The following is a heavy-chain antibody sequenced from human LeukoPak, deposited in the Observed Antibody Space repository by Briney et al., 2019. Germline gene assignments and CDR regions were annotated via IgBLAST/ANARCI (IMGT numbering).Heavy chain of an antibody. Sequence: PSETLSLTCTVSGGSISSYYWSWIRQPPGKGLEWIGYIYYSGSTNYNPSLKSRVTISVDTSKNQFSLKLSSVTAADTAVYYCARARIAVAIGAYYYFDYWGQGTLVTVSS. D-gene: IGHD6-19*01. V-gene: IGHV4-59*01. CDR2: IYYSGST. J-gene: IGHJ4*02. CDR3: ARARIAVAIGAYYYFDY. CDR1: GGSISSYY.